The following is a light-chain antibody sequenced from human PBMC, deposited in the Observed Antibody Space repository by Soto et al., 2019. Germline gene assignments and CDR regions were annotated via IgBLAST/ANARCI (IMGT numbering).Light chain of an antibody. CDR3: QRRSTPYT. J-gene: IGKJ2*01. V-gene: IGKV3D-20*02. CDR1: QSVISSY. CDR2: GAS. Sequence: EIVLTQSPGTLSLSPGERATLSCRASQSVISSYLAWYRQKPGQAPRLLIYGASNRATGIPDRFSGSGSGTDFTLTISRLEPEDFAVYYCQRRSTPYTFGQGTKLEIK.